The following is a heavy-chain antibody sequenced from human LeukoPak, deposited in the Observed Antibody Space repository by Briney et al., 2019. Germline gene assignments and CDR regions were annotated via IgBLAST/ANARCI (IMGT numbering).Heavy chain of an antibody. J-gene: IGHJ5*02. CDR1: GFTFRNYW. V-gene: IGHV3-7*01. CDR3: ARLGGETTRFDL. D-gene: IGHD1-7*01. CDR2: IKQDRIVK. Sequence: GGSLRLXCAASGFTFRNYWMSWVRQAPGRVLDWVATIKQDRIVKHYVDSVKGRFTISRDNAENSLYLQMDSLRVDDTAVYYCARLGGETTRFDLWGQGALVTVSS.